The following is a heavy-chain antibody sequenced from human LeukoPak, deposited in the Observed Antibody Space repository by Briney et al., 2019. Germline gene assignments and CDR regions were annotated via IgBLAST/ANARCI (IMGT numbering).Heavy chain of an antibody. CDR3: ARRQIYFDY. Sequence: SETLSLTCTVSGGSISPYFWSWIRQPPGGGLEWIGYIYADGSTKYNPSLKSRVTISLDTSKNQFSLKLSSVTAADTAVYYCARRQIYFDYWGQGTLVTVSS. CDR2: IYADGST. CDR1: GGSISPYF. V-gene: IGHV4-4*09. J-gene: IGHJ4*02.